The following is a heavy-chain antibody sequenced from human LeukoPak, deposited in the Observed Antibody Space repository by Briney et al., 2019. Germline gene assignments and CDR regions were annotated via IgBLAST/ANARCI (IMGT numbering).Heavy chain of an antibody. CDR2: MNSAGTTI. D-gene: IGHD1-1*01. CDR1: GFTISGFW. V-gene: IGHV3-74*01. Sequence: GGSLRLSCAASGFTISGFWMHWVRQVPGEGLVWVARMNSAGTTINYADSVKGRFTISRDNVRNTLHLQMNNLSLEDTAVYFCIREVQVRASASLGLWGRGTLVTVS. J-gene: IGHJ4*01. CDR3: IREVQVRASASLGL.